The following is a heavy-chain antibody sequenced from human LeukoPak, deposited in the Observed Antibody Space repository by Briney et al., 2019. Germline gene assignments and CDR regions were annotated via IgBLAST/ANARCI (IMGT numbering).Heavy chain of an antibody. V-gene: IGHV4-38-2*02. CDR3: ARGGGDIVVVPAAGVNNWFVP. J-gene: IGHJ5*02. CDR2: INHSGST. D-gene: IGHD2-2*01. CDR1: GYSISSGYY. Sequence: PSETLSLTCSVSGYSISSGYYWGWIRQPPGKELEWIGEINHSGSTNYNPSLKSRVTISVDTSKNQFSLKLSSVTAADTAVYYCARGGGDIVVVPAAGVNNWFVPWGQGTLVTVSS.